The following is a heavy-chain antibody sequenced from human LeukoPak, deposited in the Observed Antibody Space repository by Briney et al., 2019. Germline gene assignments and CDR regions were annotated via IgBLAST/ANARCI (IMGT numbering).Heavy chain of an antibody. CDR1: GVTFSSYT. V-gene: IGHV3-21*01. Sequence: PGGSLRLSCAASGVTFSSYTMDWVRQAPGKGLEWVSSISSSSSYKYYADSVNGRFTISRDNPKNSLYLQMNSLRAEDTAVYYCAGDWKVGGTSDLLDSWGQGTLVTASS. D-gene: IGHD1-26*01. CDR2: ISSSSSYK. J-gene: IGHJ4*02. CDR3: AGDWKVGGTSDLLDS.